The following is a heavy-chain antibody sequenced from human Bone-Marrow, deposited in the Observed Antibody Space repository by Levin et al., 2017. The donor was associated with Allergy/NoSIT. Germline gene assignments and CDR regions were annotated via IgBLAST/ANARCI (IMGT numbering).Heavy chain of an antibody. Sequence: ASGPTLVKPTQTLTLTCTFSGFSLSTSGVGVGWIRQPPGKALEWLALIYWDDDKRYSPSLKSRLTITKDTSKNQVVLTMTNMDPVDTATYYCAHRRLSDCSGGSCSDKQNWFDPWGQGTLVTVSS. CDR1: GFSLSTSGVG. CDR2: IYWDDDK. V-gene: IGHV2-5*02. CDR3: AHRRLSDCSGGSCSDKQNWFDP. J-gene: IGHJ5*02. D-gene: IGHD2-15*01.